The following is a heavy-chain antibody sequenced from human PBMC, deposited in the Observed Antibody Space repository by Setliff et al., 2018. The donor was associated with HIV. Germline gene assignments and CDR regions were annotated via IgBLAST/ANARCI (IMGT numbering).Heavy chain of an antibody. D-gene: IGHD3-9*01. CDR1: GFTFSSYA. V-gene: IGHV3-30-3*01. CDR2: ISYDGNNK. CDR3: ARGLTYDGAFDI. J-gene: IGHJ3*02. Sequence: GESLTISCAASGFTFSSYAMHWVRQAPGKGLEWVAVISYDGNNKYYADSVKGRFTISRDNSKNTLYLQMNSLRAEDTAVYYCARGLTYDGAFDIWGQGTMVTVSS.